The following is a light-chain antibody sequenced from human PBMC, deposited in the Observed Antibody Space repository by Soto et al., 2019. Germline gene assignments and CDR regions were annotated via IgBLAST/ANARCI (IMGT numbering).Light chain of an antibody. V-gene: IGKV3-11*01. CDR3: HHYET. Sequence: EIVLTQSPATLSVSPGERATLSCRASQSVNKHLAWYQHKPGQAPRLLIYDTSYRATGIPARFSGSGSGTDFTLTISRLEPEDFTVYYCHHYETFGQGTKVDIK. J-gene: IGKJ1*01. CDR2: DTS. CDR1: QSVNKH.